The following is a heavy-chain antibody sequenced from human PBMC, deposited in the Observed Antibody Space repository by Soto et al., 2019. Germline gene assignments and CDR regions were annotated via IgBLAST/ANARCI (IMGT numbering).Heavy chain of an antibody. CDR2: IWYDGSNK. D-gene: IGHD3-10*01. Sequence: QVQLVESGGGVVQPGRSLRLSCAASGFTFSSYGMHWVRQAPGKGLEWVAVIWYDGSNKYYADSVKGRFTISRDNSKNTLYLQMNSLRAEDTAVYYCARAGVILLAYWGQGTLVTVSS. CDR1: GFTFSSYG. V-gene: IGHV3-33*01. J-gene: IGHJ4*02. CDR3: ARAGVILLAY.